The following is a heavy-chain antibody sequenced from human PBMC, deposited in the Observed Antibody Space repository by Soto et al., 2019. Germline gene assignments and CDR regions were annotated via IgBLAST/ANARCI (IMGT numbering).Heavy chain of an antibody. CDR2: ISGSGGST. V-gene: IGHV3-23*01. D-gene: IGHD2-2*01. Sequence: GGSLRLSCVASGFTFSSYAMSWVRQAPGKGLEWVSAISGSGGSTYYADSVKGRFTISRDNSKNTLYLQMNSLRAEDTAVYYCAKGAVVVPAATYYYYYYYMDVWGKGTTVTVSS. CDR3: AKGAVVVPAATYYYYYYYMDV. J-gene: IGHJ6*03. CDR1: GFTFSSYA.